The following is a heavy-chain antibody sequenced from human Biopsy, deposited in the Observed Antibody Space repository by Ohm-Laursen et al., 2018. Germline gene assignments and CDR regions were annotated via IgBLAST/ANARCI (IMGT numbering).Heavy chain of an antibody. V-gene: IGHV1-18*04. CDR3: ARDYEVYAKTDCFDP. Sequence: ASVKVSCKASGYTFTDYYVHWVRQAPGHGLEWMGWTSGYNDDTNYAQKFQGRLTMTTDTSTSTAYMELRSLRSDDTAVYFCARDYEVYAKTDCFDPWGQGTLVTVSS. CDR1: GYTFTDYY. D-gene: IGHD2-8*01. CDR2: TSGYNDDT. J-gene: IGHJ5*02.